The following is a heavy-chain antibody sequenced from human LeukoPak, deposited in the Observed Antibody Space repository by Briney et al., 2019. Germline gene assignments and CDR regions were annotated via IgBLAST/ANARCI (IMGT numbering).Heavy chain of an antibody. CDR3: ARGPRRWYYGSGSQPYFDY. D-gene: IGHD3-10*01. J-gene: IGHJ4*02. CDR2: INHSGST. Sequence: SETLSLTCAVYGGSFSGYYWSWIRQPPGKGLEWIGEINHSGSTNYNPSLKSRVTISVDTSKNQFSLKLSSVTAADTAVYYCARGPRRWYYGSGSQPYFDYWGQGTLVTVSS. V-gene: IGHV4-34*01. CDR1: GGSFSGYY.